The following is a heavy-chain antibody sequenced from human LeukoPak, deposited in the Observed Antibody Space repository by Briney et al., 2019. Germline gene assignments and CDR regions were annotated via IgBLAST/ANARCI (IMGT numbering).Heavy chain of an antibody. D-gene: IGHD6-13*01. CDR1: GYTFTSYG. Sequence: AASVKVSCKASGYTFTSYGISWVRQVPGQGLEWMGWISAYNGNTNYAQKLQGRVTMTTDTSTSTAYMELRSLRSDDTAVYYCARVEDGSSWYPPDYWGQGTLVTVSS. V-gene: IGHV1-18*01. CDR3: ARVEDGSSWYPPDY. CDR2: ISAYNGNT. J-gene: IGHJ4*02.